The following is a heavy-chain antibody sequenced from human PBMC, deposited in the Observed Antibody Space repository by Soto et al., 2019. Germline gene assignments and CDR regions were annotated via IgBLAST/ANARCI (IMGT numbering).Heavy chain of an antibody. Sequence: PSETLSLTCTVSGGSISSSSYYWGWIRQPPGKGLEWIGSIYYSGSTYYNPSLKSRVTISVDTSKNQFSLKLSSVTAADTAVYYCASQSITMVRGVIVAWFDPWGQGTLVTVS. V-gene: IGHV4-39*01. CDR3: ASQSITMVRGVIVAWFDP. CDR2: IYYSGST. J-gene: IGHJ5*02. CDR1: GGSISSSSYY. D-gene: IGHD3-10*01.